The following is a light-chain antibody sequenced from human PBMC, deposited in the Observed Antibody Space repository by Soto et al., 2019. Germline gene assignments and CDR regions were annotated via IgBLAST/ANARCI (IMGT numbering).Light chain of an antibody. CDR3: QQHGSSPIT. CDR1: QSVSSSY. CDR2: GAS. Sequence: EIVLTQSPGTLSLSPGERATLSCRASQSVSSSYLAWYQQKPGQAPRLLLYGASSRATGIPDRFSGSGSGIDFTLTISRLEPEDFAVYYCQQHGSSPITFGQGIRLEIK. V-gene: IGKV3-20*01. J-gene: IGKJ5*01.